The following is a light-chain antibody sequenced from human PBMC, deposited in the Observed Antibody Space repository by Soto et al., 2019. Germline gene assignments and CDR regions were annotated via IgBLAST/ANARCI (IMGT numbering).Light chain of an antibody. CDR1: QSVSTY. CDR2: GAS. Sequence: EIVLTQSPGTLSLSPGERATLSCRASQSVSTYLAWYQQKPGQAPRFLIYGASSRATGIPDRFSGSGSGTDFTLTISRLEPEDFAVYYCQQYGGSLTVGGGTKVEIK. V-gene: IGKV3-20*01. CDR3: QQYGGSLT. J-gene: IGKJ4*01.